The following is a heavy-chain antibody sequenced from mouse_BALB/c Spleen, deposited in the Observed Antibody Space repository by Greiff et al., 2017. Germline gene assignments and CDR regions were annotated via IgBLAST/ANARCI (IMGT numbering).Heavy chain of an antibody. CDR1: GFNIKDYY. J-gene: IGHJ3*01. CDR2: IDPENGDT. Sequence: VQLQQSGAELVRSGASVKLSCTASGFNIKDYYMHWVKQRPEQGLEWIGWIDPENGDTEYAPKFQGKATMTADTSSNTAYLQLSSLTSEDTAVYYCNALYYYGSSFAYWGQGTLVTVSA. CDR3: NALYYYGSSFAY. V-gene: IGHV14-4*02. D-gene: IGHD1-1*01.